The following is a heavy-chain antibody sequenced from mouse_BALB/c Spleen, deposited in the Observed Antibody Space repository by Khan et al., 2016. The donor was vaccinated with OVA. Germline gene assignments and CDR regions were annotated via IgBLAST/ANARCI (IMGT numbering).Heavy chain of an antibody. J-gene: IGHJ1*01. V-gene: IGHV9-3-1*01. CDR2: INTYTGEP. CDR1: GYTFTNYG. Sequence: QIQLVQSGPELKKPGETVKISCKASGYTFTNYGMNWVKQAPGKGLKWMGWINTYTGEPTYADDFRGRFAFSLDTSASPASLQINNLKKWDTATYFWARMKPYGYCDVWGAGTTVTVSS. CDR3: ARMKPYGYCDV.